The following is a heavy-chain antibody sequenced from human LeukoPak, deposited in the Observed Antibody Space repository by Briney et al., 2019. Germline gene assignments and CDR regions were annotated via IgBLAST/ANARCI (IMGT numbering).Heavy chain of an antibody. CDR1: GYTFTGYY. Sequence: ASVKVSCKASGYTFTGYYMHWVRQAPGQGLEWMGWINPNSGGTNYAQKFQGRVTMTRDTSISTAYMELNSLRAEDTAVYYCARSKGGSGVWGQGTLVTVSS. CDR3: ARSKGGSGV. J-gene: IGHJ4*02. D-gene: IGHD3-10*01. V-gene: IGHV1-2*02. CDR2: INPNSGGT.